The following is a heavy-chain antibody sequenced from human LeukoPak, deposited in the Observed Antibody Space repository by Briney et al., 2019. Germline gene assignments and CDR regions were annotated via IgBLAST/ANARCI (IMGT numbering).Heavy chain of an antibody. D-gene: IGHD6-13*01. J-gene: IGHJ3*02. V-gene: IGHV3-9*01. Sequence: GGSLRLSCTASESTFDHAMHRVRQTPGKGLEWVSGIGWNSARTGYADSVRGRFTISRDNAKNSLYLQMNSLRAEDTAVYYCASLHSSSWQYDAFDIWGQGTVVTVSS. CDR2: IGWNSART. CDR1: ESTFDHA. CDR3: ASLHSSSWQYDAFDI.